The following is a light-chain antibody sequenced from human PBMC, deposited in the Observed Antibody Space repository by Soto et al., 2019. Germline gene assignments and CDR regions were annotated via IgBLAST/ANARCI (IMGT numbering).Light chain of an antibody. CDR2: GSS. CDR1: ENVSNNY. CDR3: QQYGSSPPYT. V-gene: IGKV3-20*01. Sequence: EVMLTQSPGTLSLSPGERATLSCRASENVSNNYLAWYQQKPGQAPGLLIFGSSDRAAGIPDRFSGSGSGTDFTLTISRLEPEDFAVYYCQQYGSSPPYTFGQGTKLEIK. J-gene: IGKJ2*01.